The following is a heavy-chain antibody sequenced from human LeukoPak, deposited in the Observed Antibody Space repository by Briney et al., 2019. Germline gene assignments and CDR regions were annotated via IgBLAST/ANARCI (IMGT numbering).Heavy chain of an antibody. Sequence: GESLKISCKGSGYSFTSYWIGWVRQMSGKGLEWMGIIYPGDSDTRYSPSFQGQVTISADKSISTAYLQWSSLKASDTAMYYCARRGTVTLYGMDVWGQGTTVTVSS. V-gene: IGHV5-51*01. CDR2: IYPGDSDT. CDR1: GYSFTSYW. D-gene: IGHD4-17*01. CDR3: ARRGTVTLYGMDV. J-gene: IGHJ6*02.